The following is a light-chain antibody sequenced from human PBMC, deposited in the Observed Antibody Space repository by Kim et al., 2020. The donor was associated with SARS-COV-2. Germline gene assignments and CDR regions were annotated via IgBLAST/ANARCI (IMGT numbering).Light chain of an antibody. CDR1: NIGTKK. Sequence: VALGQTARITCGGNNIGTKKLHWYKRKPGQAPVLVIYRDSNRPAGIPERFSGSNAGNTSTLTISRAQAGDEADDYCQVWDSSTDVVFGGGTQLTVL. CDR3: QVWDSSTDVV. J-gene: IGLJ2*01. V-gene: IGLV3-9*01. CDR2: RDS.